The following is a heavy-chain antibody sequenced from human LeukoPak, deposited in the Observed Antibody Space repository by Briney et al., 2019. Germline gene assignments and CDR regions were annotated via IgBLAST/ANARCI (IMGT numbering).Heavy chain of an antibody. D-gene: IGHD2-15*01. CDR2: ISYDGSNK. CDR3: TTDLLDY. Sequence: GGSLRLSCAASGFSFSSYAMHWVRQAPGKGLEWVAVISYDGSNKYSADSVKGRFTISRDNSKNTLYLQMNSLKTEDTAVYYCTTDLLDYWGQGTLVTVSS. V-gene: IGHV3-30-3*01. CDR1: GFSFSSYA. J-gene: IGHJ4*02.